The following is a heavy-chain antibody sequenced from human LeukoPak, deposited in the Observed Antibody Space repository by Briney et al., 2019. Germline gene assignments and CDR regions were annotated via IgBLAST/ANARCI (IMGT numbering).Heavy chain of an antibody. CDR1: GFTFSSYA. CDR2: ISGSGGST. V-gene: IGHV3-23*01. D-gene: IGHD3-3*01. CDR3: AKDRRLLRFLEWLYYFDY. Sequence: GGSLRLSCAASGFTFSSYAMSWVRQAPGKGLEWVSAISGSGGSTYYADSVKDRFTISRDNSKNTLYLQMNSLRAEDTAVYYCAKDRRLLRFLEWLYYFDYWGQGTLVTVSS. J-gene: IGHJ4*02.